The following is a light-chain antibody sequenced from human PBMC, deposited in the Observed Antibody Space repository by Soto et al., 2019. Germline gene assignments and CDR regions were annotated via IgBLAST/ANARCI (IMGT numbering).Light chain of an antibody. J-gene: IGKJ1*01. V-gene: IGKV1-9*01. CDR3: QQYNSYSKT. CDR2: IAS. Sequence: IQLTQSPSSLSASIGDRVTITCRASQGISNYLAWYQQKPGKAPKLLIYIASTLQGGVPSRFSGSGSGTEFTLTISSLQPDDFATYYCQQYNSYSKTFGQGTKVDIK. CDR1: QGISNY.